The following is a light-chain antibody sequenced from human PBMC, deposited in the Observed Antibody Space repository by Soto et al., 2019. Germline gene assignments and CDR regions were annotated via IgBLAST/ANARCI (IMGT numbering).Light chain of an antibody. CDR3: HHFGSSRHT. CDR1: QSVSSTY. Sequence: EIVLTEPPGTLSLSPGERATLSCRASQSVSSTYLAWYRHKPGQAPRLLIYGASSRAAGIPDRFSGSGSGTDFTLTISRLEPEDFAVYYCHHFGSSRHTFGQGTKVDIK. J-gene: IGKJ2*01. CDR2: GAS. V-gene: IGKV3-20*01.